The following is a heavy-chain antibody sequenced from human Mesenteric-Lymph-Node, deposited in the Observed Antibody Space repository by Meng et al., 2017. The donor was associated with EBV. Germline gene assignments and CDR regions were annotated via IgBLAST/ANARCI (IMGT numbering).Heavy chain of an antibody. CDR2: ISYDGTNK. CDR3: AKDPASGVARGVTFDY. V-gene: IGHV3-30*18. CDR1: GFTFRDYG. D-gene: IGHD3-10*01. Sequence: QLQLVESGGGVVQPGRSLGLSCPASGFTFRDYGIHWVRQAPGKGLEWVAVISYDGTNKYYAESVKGRFTISRDNSKNTLYLQMNSLRAEDSAVYFCAKDPASGVARGVTFDYWGQGTLVTVSS. J-gene: IGHJ4*02.